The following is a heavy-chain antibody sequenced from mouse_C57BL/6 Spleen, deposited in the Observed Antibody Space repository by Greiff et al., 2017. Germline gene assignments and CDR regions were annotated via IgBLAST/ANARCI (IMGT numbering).Heavy chain of an antibody. CDR2: INPYNGGT. Sequence: VQLKQSGPVLVKPGASVKMSCKASGYTFTDYYMNWVKQSHGKSLEWIGVINPYNGGTSYNQKFKGKATLTVDKSSSTAYMELNSLTSEDSAVYYCARDDSFDYWGQGTTLTVSS. V-gene: IGHV1-19*01. J-gene: IGHJ2*01. D-gene: IGHD2-4*01. CDR1: GYTFTDYY. CDR3: ARDDSFDY.